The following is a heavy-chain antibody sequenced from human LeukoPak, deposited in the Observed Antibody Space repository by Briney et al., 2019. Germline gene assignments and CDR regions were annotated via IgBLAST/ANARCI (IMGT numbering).Heavy chain of an antibody. CDR3: ARGRGYSYGYGMDV. CDR2: INHSGST. D-gene: IGHD5-18*01. Sequence: SETLSLTCAVYGGSFSGYYWSWIRQPPGKGLEWIGEINHSGSTNYNPSLKSRVTISVDTSKNQFSLKLSSVTAADTAVYYCARGRGYSYGYGMDVWGQGTTVTVSS. V-gene: IGHV4-34*01. J-gene: IGHJ6*02. CDR1: GGSFSGYY.